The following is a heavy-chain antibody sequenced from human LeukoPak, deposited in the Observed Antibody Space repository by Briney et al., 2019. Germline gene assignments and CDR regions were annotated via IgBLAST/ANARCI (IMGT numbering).Heavy chain of an antibody. J-gene: IGHJ2*01. Sequence: SQTLSLTCTVSGGSISSGSYYWSWIRQPAGKGLEWIGRIYTSGSTNYNPSLKSRVTISVDTSKNQFSLKLSSVTAADTAVYYCARNHFRYSSSSWYFDLWGRGTLVTVSS. CDR2: IYTSGST. CDR3: ARNHFRYSSSSWYFDL. CDR1: GGSISSGSYY. V-gene: IGHV4-61*02. D-gene: IGHD6-6*01.